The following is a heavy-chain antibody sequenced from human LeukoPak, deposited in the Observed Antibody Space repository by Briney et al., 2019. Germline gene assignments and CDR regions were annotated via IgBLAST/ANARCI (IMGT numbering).Heavy chain of an antibody. CDR2: IKQDGSEK. J-gene: IGHJ4*02. CDR3: ARRGTSSSWAHFDY. CDR1: GFTFINAW. Sequence: PGGSLRLSCAASGFTFINAWMTWVRQAPGKGLEWVAKIKQDGSEKYYVDSVKGRFTISRDNAKNSLYLQMNSLGAEDTAVYYCARRGTSSSWAHFDYWGQGTLVTVSS. V-gene: IGHV3-7*05. D-gene: IGHD6-13*01.